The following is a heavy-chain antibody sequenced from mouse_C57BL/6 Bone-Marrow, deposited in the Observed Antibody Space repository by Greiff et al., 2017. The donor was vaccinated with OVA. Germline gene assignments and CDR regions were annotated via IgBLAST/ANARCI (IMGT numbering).Heavy chain of an antibody. Sequence: EVKLMESGGGLVQPGGSMKLSCAASGFTFSDAWMDWVRQSPEKGLEWVAEIRNKANNHATYSAESVKGRFTISRDDSKSSVYLQMNSLRAEDTGIYYGTPNWADWYFDVWGTGTTVTVSS. CDR3: TPNWADWYFDV. CDR2: IRNKANNHAT. J-gene: IGHJ1*03. CDR1: GFTFSDAW. V-gene: IGHV6-6*01. D-gene: IGHD4-1*01.